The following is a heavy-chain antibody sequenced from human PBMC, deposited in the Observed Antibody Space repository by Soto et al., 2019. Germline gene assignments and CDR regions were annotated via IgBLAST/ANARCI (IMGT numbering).Heavy chain of an antibody. J-gene: IGHJ5*02. Sequence: QVQLVQSGAEVKKPGSSVRVSCKTSGDSFSKYTVNWVRQAPRQGLEWMGGFIPRVGTTNFAPTLQGRVTISADQSMNTVYMGLSSLRSEDTALSDFARGRGLCNSGPSQRDAWGQGTLVTVSS. D-gene: IGHD2-21*01. CDR2: FIPRVGTT. CDR1: GDSFSKYT. V-gene: IGHV1-69*01. CDR3: ARGRGLCNSGPSQRDA.